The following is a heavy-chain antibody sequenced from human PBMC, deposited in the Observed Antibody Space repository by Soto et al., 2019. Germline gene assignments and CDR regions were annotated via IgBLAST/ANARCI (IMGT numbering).Heavy chain of an antibody. CDR2: TYYRSKWYN. D-gene: IGHD3-22*01. J-gene: IGHJ4*02. CDR1: GDSVSSDSPP. Sequence: PSQTLSLTCAISGDSVSSDSPPWNWIRQSPSRGLEWLGRTYYRSKWYNDYAVSVKSRITINPDTSKNQFSLQLNSVTPEDTAVYYCARDAYYYDSSGFDYWGQGTLVPSPQ. CDR3: ARDAYYYDSSGFDY. V-gene: IGHV6-1*01.